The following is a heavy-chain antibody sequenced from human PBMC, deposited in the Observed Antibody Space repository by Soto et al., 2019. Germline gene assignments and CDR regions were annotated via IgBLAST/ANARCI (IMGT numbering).Heavy chain of an antibody. CDR2: ISGSGGST. D-gene: IGHD3-10*02. Sequence: GGSLRLTCAASGFTFSSYAMSWVRQAPGKGLEWVSAISGSGGSTYYADSVKGRFTISRDNAKNSLYLQMNSLRAEDTAVYYCARDRGGSLFGELLYYYYYGMDVWGQGTTVTVSS. CDR1: GFTFSSYA. J-gene: IGHJ6*02. CDR3: ARDRGGSLFGELLYYYYYGMDV. V-gene: IGHV3-23*01.